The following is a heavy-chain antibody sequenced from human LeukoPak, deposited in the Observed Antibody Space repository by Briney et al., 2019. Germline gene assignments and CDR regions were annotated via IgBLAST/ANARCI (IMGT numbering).Heavy chain of an antibody. J-gene: IGHJ5*02. CDR2: ISAYNSNT. Sequence: ASVKVSCKASGYTFTSYGINWVRQAPGQGLGGMGWISAYNSNTHYPQKLQGRGTMTTATSTSTAYMELRSLRSDDTAVYYCARAGGGGYCSGGSCHTAWFDPWGQGTLVTVSS. V-gene: IGHV1-18*01. CDR3: ARAGGGGYCSGGSCHTAWFDP. CDR1: GYTFTSYG. D-gene: IGHD2-15*01.